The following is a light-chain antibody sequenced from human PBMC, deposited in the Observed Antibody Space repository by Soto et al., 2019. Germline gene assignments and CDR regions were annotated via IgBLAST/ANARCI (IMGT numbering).Light chain of an antibody. V-gene: IGKV1-12*01. Sequence: DTQMTQSPSSVSATVGDRVTITCRASQDISGWLAWYQQRPGKDPKLLIHGASNLQSGVPSRFSGSGSGTEFTLTISSLQPEDSATYDCQQANSFPYTFGQGTRLEIK. CDR3: QQANSFPYT. J-gene: IGKJ2*01. CDR2: GAS. CDR1: QDISGW.